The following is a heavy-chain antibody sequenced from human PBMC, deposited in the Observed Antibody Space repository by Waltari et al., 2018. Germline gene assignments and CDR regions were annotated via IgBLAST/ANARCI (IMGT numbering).Heavy chain of an antibody. J-gene: IGHJ4*02. CDR2: IYYSGGT. CDR3: ATGQYDFWSGKIDY. V-gene: IGHV4-39*07. D-gene: IGHD3-3*01. CDR1: GGSISSSSYY. Sequence: QLQLQESGPGLVKPSETLSLTCTVSGGSISSSSYYWGWIRQPPGKGLEWIGSIYYSGGTYYNPSLKSRVTISVDTSKNQFSLKLSSVTAADTAVYYCATGQYDFWSGKIDYWGQGTLVTVSS.